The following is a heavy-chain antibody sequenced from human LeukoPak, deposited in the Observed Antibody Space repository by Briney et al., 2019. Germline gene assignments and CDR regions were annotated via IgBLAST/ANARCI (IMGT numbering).Heavy chain of an antibody. CDR1: GGSISSGDYY. CDR2: IYYSGRP. J-gene: IGHJ2*01. V-gene: IGHV4-30-4*01. Sequence: SETLSLTCTVSGGSISSGDYYWSWIRQPPGKGLEWIGNIYYSGRPFYNPSLKSRITISLDTSKNQFSLKLSSVTAADTAVYYCARDTFSFYYSSGTYRRSPWYFNLWGRGTLVTVSS. D-gene: IGHD3-10*01. CDR3: ARDTFSFYYSSGTYRRSPWYFNL.